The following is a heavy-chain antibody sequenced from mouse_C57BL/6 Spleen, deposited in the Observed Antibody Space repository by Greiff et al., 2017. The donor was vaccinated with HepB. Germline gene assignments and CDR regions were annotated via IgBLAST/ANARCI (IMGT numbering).Heavy chain of an antibody. CDR3: ARRGYYDYALYAMDY. D-gene: IGHD2-4*01. V-gene: IGHV1-64*01. CDR2: IHPNSGST. J-gene: IGHJ4*01. Sequence: QVHVKQSGAELVKPGASVKLSCKASGYTFTSYWMHWVKQRPGQGLEWIGMIHPNSGSTNYNEKFKSKATLTVDKSSSTAYMQLSSLTSEDSAVYYCARRGYYDYALYAMDYWGQGTSVTVSS. CDR1: GYTFTSYW.